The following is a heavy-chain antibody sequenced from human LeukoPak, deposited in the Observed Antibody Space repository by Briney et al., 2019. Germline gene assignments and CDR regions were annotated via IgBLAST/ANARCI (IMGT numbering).Heavy chain of an antibody. J-gene: IGHJ3*02. Sequence: SETLSLTYTVSGGYISVYYWSWIRQPPGKGLEWIGYIYDTWSTTYNPSLKSRVTISVDTSKNQFSLKLNAVTAADTAVYYCARSYCSGGSCYSVAFDIWGQGTMVTVSS. V-gene: IGHV4-59*12. D-gene: IGHD2-15*01. CDR3: ARSYCSGGSCYSVAFDI. CDR1: GGYISVYY. CDR2: IYDTWST.